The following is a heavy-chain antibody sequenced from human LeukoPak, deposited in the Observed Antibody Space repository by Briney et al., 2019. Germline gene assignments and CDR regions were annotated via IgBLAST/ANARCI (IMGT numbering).Heavy chain of an antibody. Sequence: PSETLSLTCTVSGGSIRSYYWSWIRQPPGMGLEWIGYVYYNGSTNYNPSLKSRVTISVDTSKNQFSLKLSSVTAADTAVYYCARIAAAFDYWGQGTLVTVSS. V-gene: IGHV4-59*01. CDR3: ARIAAAFDY. CDR2: VYYNGST. J-gene: IGHJ4*02. CDR1: GGSIRSYY. D-gene: IGHD6-13*01.